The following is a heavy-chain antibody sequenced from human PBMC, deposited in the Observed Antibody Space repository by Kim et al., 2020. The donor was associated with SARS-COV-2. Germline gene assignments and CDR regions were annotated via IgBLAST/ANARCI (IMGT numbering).Heavy chain of an antibody. CDR1: GGSISSRTYH. CDR2: VSYSGST. CDR3: ASKISTTIDF. V-gene: IGHV4-39*01. Sequence: WETLSRRCAVSGGSISSRTYHWGWIRQPPGKGLEWIGSVSYSGSTYYNPSLKGRVSISVDTSKNQFSLKLSSVTAADTAVYYCASKISTTIDFWGQGTLFTVSS. J-gene: IGHJ4*02. D-gene: IGHD1-7*01.